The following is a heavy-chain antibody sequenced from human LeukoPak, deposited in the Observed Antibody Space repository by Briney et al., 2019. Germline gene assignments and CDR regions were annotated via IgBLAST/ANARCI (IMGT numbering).Heavy chain of an antibody. D-gene: IGHD5-24*01. J-gene: IGHJ4*02. CDR2: ISGSGGST. CDR3: AKGVEMATRNSYYFDY. CDR1: GFTFSSYA. V-gene: IGHV3-23*01. Sequence: GGSLRLSCVASGFTFSSYAMSWVRQAPGKGLEWVSAISGSGGSTYYADSVKGRFTISRDNSKNTLYLQMNSLRAEDTAVYYCAKGVEMATRNSYYFDYWGQGTLVTVSS.